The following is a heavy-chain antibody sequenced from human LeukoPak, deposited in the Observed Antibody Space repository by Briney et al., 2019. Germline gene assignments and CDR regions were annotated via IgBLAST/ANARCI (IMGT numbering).Heavy chain of an antibody. Sequence: PSETLSLTCIVSGGSIDSYYWSWIRQPAGKGLEWIGRIYTSGSTNSNPSLKSRVTISVDTSKNQFSLKLSSVTAADTAVYYCARLHSSSLGNHFQHWGQGTLVTVSS. CDR2: IYTSGST. J-gene: IGHJ1*01. CDR3: ARLHSSSLGNHFQH. D-gene: IGHD6-13*01. V-gene: IGHV4-4*07. CDR1: GGSIDSYY.